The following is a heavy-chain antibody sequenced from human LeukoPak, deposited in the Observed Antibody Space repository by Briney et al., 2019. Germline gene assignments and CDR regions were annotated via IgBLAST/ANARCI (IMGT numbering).Heavy chain of an antibody. V-gene: IGHV4-30-2*01. CDR3: AREDLKPTMISG. D-gene: IGHD3-22*01. CDR1: GGSISSGGYS. J-gene: IGHJ4*02. CDR2: IYHSGST. Sequence: PSQTLSLTCAVSGGSISSGGYSWSWIRQPPGKGLEWIGYIYHSGSTYYNPSLKSRVTISVDRSKNQFSLKLSSVTAADTAVYYCAREDLKPTMISGWGQGTLVTVSS.